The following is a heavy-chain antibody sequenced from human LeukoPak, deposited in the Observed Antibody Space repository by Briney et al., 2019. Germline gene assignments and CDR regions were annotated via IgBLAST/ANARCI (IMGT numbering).Heavy chain of an antibody. CDR2: INPNSGGT. D-gene: IGHD2-2*01. V-gene: IGHV1-2*02. Sequence: ASVKVSCKASGYTFTGYYMHWVRQAPGQGLEWMGWINPNSGGTNYAQKFQGRVTMTRDTSISTAYMELSRLRSDDTAVYYCARDQSDIVVVSGWFDPWGQGTLVTVSS. J-gene: IGHJ5*02. CDR3: ARDQSDIVVVSGWFDP. CDR1: GYTFTGYY.